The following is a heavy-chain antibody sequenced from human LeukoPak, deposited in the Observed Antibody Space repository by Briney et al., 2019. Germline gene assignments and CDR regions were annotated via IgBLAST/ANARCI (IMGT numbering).Heavy chain of an antibody. CDR1: EFTFSTYS. D-gene: IGHD5-24*01. V-gene: IGHV4-4*08. Sequence: GSLRLSCAASEFTFSTYSMNWVRQAPGKGLEWIGRIYTSGSTNYNPSLKSRVTISVDTSKNQFSLKLSSVTAADTAVYYCARDRRDRRDGYKPDYYYMDVWGKGTTVTVSS. J-gene: IGHJ6*03. CDR2: IYTSGST. CDR3: ARDRRDRRDGYKPDYYYMDV.